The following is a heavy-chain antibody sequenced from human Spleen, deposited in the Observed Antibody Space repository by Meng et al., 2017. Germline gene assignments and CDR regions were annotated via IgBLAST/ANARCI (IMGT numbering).Heavy chain of an antibody. Sequence: GESLKISCAASGFTFSSYWMSWVRQAPGKGLEWVANIKKDGSNKYYADSVKGRFTISRDNSKNTLYLQMNSLRAEDTAVYYCARDRRHNDYGGKRGGYYYYYYGMDVWGQGTTVTVSS. J-gene: IGHJ6*02. CDR1: GFTFSSYW. V-gene: IGHV3-7*01. CDR3: ARDRRHNDYGGKRGGYYYYYYGMDV. D-gene: IGHD4-23*01. CDR2: IKKDGSNK.